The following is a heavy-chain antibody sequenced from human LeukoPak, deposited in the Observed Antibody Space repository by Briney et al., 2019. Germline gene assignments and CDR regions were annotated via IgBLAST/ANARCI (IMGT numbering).Heavy chain of an antibody. Sequence: GGSLRLSCAASGFTFSNAWMSWVRQAPGKGLVWVSRINSDGSTTSYADSVMGRFTISRDNAKNTLYLQLNSLRAEDTAVYYCVREPQAEYYFDYWGQGTLVTVSS. CDR2: INSDGSTT. J-gene: IGHJ4*02. V-gene: IGHV3-74*01. CDR3: VREPQAEYYFDY. D-gene: IGHD1-14*01. CDR1: GFTFSNAW.